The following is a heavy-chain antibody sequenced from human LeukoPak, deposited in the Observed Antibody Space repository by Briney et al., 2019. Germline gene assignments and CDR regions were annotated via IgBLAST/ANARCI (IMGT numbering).Heavy chain of an antibody. CDR1: GYNFNTYW. J-gene: IGHJ5*02. CDR2: IRPMNSDV. D-gene: IGHD2-2*01. Sequence: GESLKISCKGSGYNFNTYWVAWVRQLPGKGLEWMGIIRPMNSDVRYSPSFQGQVTISADKSISTAYLQWSSLKASDTAMYYCAMFREGYCSSTSCYQYNWFDPWGQGTLVTVSS. V-gene: IGHV5-51*01. CDR3: AMFREGYCSSTSCYQYNWFDP.